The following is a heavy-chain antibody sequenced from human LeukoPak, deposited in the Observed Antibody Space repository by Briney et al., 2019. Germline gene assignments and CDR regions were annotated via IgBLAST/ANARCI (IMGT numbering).Heavy chain of an antibody. CDR1: GGSISSGSYC. CDR2: MYTSGST. Sequence: PSETLSLTCTVSGGSISSGSYCWNWIRQSAGKGLEWIGRMYTSGSTTYNPSLKSRVTISVDTSKNQFSLKLSSVTAADTAVYYCKLLNDWGQGTMVTVSS. D-gene: IGHD2-15*01. CDR3: KLLND. V-gene: IGHV4-61*02. J-gene: IGHJ3*01.